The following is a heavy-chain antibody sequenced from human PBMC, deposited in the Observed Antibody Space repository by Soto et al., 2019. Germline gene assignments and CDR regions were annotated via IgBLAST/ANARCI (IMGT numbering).Heavy chain of an antibody. CDR1: GFTFSSYG. D-gene: IGHD2-2*01. J-gene: IGHJ5*02. V-gene: IGHV3-30*18. Sequence: GGSLRLSCAASGFTFSSYGMHWVRQAPGKGLEWVAVISYDGSNKYYADSVKGRFTISRDNSKNTLYLQMNSLRAEDTAVYYCAKGRVVRYNWFDPWGQGTLVTVSS. CDR3: AKGRVVRYNWFDP. CDR2: ISYDGSNK.